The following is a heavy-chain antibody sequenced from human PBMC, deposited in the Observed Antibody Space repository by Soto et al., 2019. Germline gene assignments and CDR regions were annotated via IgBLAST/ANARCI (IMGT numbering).Heavy chain of an antibody. CDR1: GESFSGYF. J-gene: IGHJ4*02. D-gene: IGHD2-2*02. CDR2: INAGGSP. Sequence: PSETLSLTCAVYGESFSGYFWNWIRQPPGKGLEWIGEINAGGSPNYNPSLKSRVTISVDTSKNQFSLKVNSVTAADTAVYYCARKRGKKYHFEYWGQGSLVTVSS. V-gene: IGHV4-34*01. CDR3: ARKRGKKYHFEY.